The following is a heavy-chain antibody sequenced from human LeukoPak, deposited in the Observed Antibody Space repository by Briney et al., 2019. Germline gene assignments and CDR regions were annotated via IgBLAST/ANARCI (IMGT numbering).Heavy chain of an antibody. CDR3: ARLGESTTDFDY. V-gene: IGHV3-21*01. CDR2: ISSSSSYI. J-gene: IGHJ4*02. CDR1: GFTFSSYS. D-gene: IGHD1-14*01. Sequence: PGGSLRLSCAASGFTFSSYSMNWVRQAPGKGLEWVSSISSSSSYIYYADSVKGRFTISRDNVKNSLYLQMNSLRAEDTAVYYCARLGESTTDFDYWGQGTLVTVSS.